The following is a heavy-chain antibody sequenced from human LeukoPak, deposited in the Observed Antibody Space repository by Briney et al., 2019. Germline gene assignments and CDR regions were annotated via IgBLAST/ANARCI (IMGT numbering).Heavy chain of an antibody. D-gene: IGHD2-15*01. J-gene: IGHJ3*02. Sequence: SQTLSLTCTVSGGSISGGDYYWSWIRQPPGKGPEWIGYIYYSGSTYYNPSLKSRVTISVDTSKNQFSLKLSSVTAADTAVYYCARDAGSHHDAFDIWGQGTMVTVSS. V-gene: IGHV4-30-4*01. CDR2: IYYSGST. CDR1: GGSISGGDYY. CDR3: ARDAGSHHDAFDI.